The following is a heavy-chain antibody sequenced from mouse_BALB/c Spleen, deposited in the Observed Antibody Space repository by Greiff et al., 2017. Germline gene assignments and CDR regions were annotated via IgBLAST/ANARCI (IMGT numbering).Heavy chain of an antibody. CDR1: GFNIKDTY. CDR2: IDPANGNT. D-gene: IGHD2-4*01. Sequence: VQLQQSGAELVKPGASVKLSCTASGFNIKDTYMHWVKQRPEQGLEWIGRIDPANGNTKYDPKFQGKATITADTSSNTAYLQLSSLTSEDTAVYYGARGSTMITTFAYWGQGTLVTVSA. CDR3: ARGSTMITTFAY. V-gene: IGHV14-3*02. J-gene: IGHJ3*01.